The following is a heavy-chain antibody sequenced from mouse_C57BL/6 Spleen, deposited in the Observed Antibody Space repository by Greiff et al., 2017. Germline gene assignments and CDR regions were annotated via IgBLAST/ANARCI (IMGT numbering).Heavy chain of an antibody. V-gene: IGHV1-58*01. CDR3: ARSDYYCSYYFDY. CDR1: GYTFTSYG. D-gene: IGHD1-1*01. CDR2: IFIGNGYT. Sequence: VQLQQSGAELVRPGSSVKMSCKTSGYTFTSYGINWVKQRPGQGLEWIGYIFIGNGYTEYNETVKGKATLTSDTSSSTAYMQLSSLTSEDSAIYFRARSDYYCSYYFDYWGQGTTLTGSS. J-gene: IGHJ2*01.